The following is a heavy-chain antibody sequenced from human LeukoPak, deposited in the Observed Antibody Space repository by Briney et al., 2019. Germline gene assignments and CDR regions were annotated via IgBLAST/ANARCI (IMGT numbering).Heavy chain of an antibody. D-gene: IGHD3-22*01. CDR3: ARTALTYYYDSSGYSD. J-gene: IGHJ1*01. V-gene: IGHV4-34*01. CDR2: INHSGST. Sequence: LKPSETLSLTCAVYGGSFSGYYWSWIRQPPGKGLEWIGEINHSGSTNYNPSLKSRVTISVDTSKNQFSLKLSSVTAADTAVYYCARTALTYYYDSSGYSDWGQGTLVTVSS. CDR1: GGSFSGYY.